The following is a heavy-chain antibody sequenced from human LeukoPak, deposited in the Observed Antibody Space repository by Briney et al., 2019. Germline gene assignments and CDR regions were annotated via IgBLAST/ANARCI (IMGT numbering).Heavy chain of an antibody. CDR2: VSGSAAHT. Sequence: PGGSLRLSCAASGFTFSSYTMIWVRQAPGKGLEWVSAVSGSAAHTYYADSVRGRFAISRDNSKNTLYLQMNSLRAEDTAVYYCAKDLPEGGLRGIHDYWGQGTLVTVSS. J-gene: IGHJ4*02. V-gene: IGHV3-23*01. CDR1: GFTFSSYT. CDR3: AKDLPEGGLRGIHDY. D-gene: IGHD3-10*01.